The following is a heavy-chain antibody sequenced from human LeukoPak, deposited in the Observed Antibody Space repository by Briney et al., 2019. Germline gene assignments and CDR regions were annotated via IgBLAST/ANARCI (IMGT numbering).Heavy chain of an antibody. CDR1: GGTFSSYA. V-gene: IGHV1-69*05. CDR2: IIPIFGTA. CDR3: ASPYPPDIVVVPANDHDAFDI. D-gene: IGHD2-2*01. Sequence: GASVTVSCRASGGTFSSYAISWVRQAPGQGLEWMGGIIPIFGTANYAQKFQGRVTITTDESTSTAYMELSSLRSEDTAVYYCASPYPPDIVVVPANDHDAFDIWGQGTMVTVSS. J-gene: IGHJ3*02.